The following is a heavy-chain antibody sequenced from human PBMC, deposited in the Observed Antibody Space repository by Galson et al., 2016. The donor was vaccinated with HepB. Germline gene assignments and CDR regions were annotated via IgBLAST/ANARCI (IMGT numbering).Heavy chain of an antibody. D-gene: IGHD6-13*01. CDR2: IDPSDSYS. CDR1: GYSFPSYW. J-gene: IGHJ5*01. V-gene: IGHV5-10-1*01. CDR3: ARHDGSTWYGFDS. Sequence: QSGAEVKKPGESLKISCKGSGYSFPSYWIGWVRQMPGKGLEWMGRIDPSDSYSNNSPSFQGHVTISADKSISTAYLQWSSLKASDTAIYYCARHDGSTWYGFDSWGQGTLVTVSS.